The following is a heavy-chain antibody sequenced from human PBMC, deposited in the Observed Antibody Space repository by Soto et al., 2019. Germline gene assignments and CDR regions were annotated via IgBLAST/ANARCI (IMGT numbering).Heavy chain of an antibody. CDR1: GFTFSSSA. CDR3: AKPYRSFFYYFEL. CDR2: MSGSGGSA. J-gene: IGHJ4*02. D-gene: IGHD3-10*01. Sequence: GGSLRLSFAASGFTFSSSAMSWVRQSPVMGLAWASGMSGSGGSAYYADSVKARFNISRDNSKNTLYLQTNSLRVEDSAIYYCAKPYRSFFYYFELWRAGLVVIV. V-gene: IGHV3-23*01.